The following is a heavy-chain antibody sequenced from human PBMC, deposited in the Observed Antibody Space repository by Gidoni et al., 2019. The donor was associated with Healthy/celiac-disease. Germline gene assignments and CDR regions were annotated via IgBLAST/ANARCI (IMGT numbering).Heavy chain of an antibody. V-gene: IGHV3-11*06. CDR2: ISSSSSYT. D-gene: IGHD3-22*01. CDR3: ARVCNYYDSSGYYFYWYFDL. CDR1: GFTFSDYD. Sequence: QVQLVESGGGLVKPGGSLRLSCAASGFTFSDYDMSWIRQAPGKGLDWVSYISSSSSYTNYADSVKGRFTISRDNAKNSLYLQMNSLRAEDTAVYYCARVCNYYDSSGYYFYWYFDLWGRGTLVTVSS. J-gene: IGHJ2*01.